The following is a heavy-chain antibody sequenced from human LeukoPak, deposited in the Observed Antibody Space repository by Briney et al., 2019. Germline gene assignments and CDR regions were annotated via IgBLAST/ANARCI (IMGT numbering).Heavy chain of an antibody. V-gene: IGHV3-23*01. J-gene: IGHJ4*02. CDR1: GFTISSYA. D-gene: IGHD4-17*01. CDR2: ISGSGGST. CDR3: AKDLTVTTEGAMDY. Sequence: GGSLRLSCAASGFTISSYAMSWVRQAPGKGLEWVSAISGSGGSTYYADSVKGRFTISRDNSKNTLYLQMNSLRAEDTAVYYCAKDLTVTTEGAMDYWGQGTLVTVSS.